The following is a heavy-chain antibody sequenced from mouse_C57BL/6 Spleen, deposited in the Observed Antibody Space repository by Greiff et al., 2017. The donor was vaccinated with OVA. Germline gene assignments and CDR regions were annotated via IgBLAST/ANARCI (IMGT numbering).Heavy chain of an antibody. CDR2: IYPGNSDT. J-gene: IGHJ3*01. CDR3: TRSGDLLGAY. CDR1: GYTFTSYW. Sequence: VQLQQSGTVLARPGASVKMSCKTSGYTFTSYWMHWVKQRPGQGLEWIGAIYPGNSDTSYNQKFKGKAKLTAVTSASTAYMELSSLTNEDSAVYYCTRSGDLLGAYWGQGTLVTVSA. V-gene: IGHV1-5*01. D-gene: IGHD3-1*01.